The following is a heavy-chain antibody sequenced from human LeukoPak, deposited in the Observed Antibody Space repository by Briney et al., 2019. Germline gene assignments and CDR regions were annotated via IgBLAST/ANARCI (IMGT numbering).Heavy chain of an antibody. J-gene: IGHJ4*02. CDR2: ITSTSNHI. CDR3: ARVYSANGCGSGYYDY. V-gene: IGHV3-21*01. CDR1: GFTFSTYD. D-gene: IGHD1-26*01. Sequence: NPGGSLRLSCVASGFTFSTYDMNWVRQAPGKGLEWVSAITSTSNHINYADSVKGRFTISRDSANNSLYLQMNSLRAEDTAVYYCARVYSANGCGSGYYDYWGQGTLVTVSS.